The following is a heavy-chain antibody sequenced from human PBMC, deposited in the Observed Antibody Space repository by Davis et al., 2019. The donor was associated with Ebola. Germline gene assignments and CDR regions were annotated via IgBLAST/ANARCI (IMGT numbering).Heavy chain of an antibody. V-gene: IGHV1-46*02. Sequence: ASVKVSCKASGYTFNSYYIHWVRQAPGQGLEWMGIINPSGGSTSYAQKFQGRVTMTRDTSTSTVYMELSSLRSEDTAVYYCARGGYSSSWLRSLGDWFDPWGQGTLVTVSS. CDR3: ARGGYSSSWLRSLGDWFDP. CDR1: GYTFNSYY. D-gene: IGHD6-13*01. J-gene: IGHJ5*02. CDR2: INPSGGST.